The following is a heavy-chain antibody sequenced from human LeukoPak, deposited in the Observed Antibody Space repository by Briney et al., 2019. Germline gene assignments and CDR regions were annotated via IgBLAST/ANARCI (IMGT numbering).Heavy chain of an antibody. CDR2: IWYGGSNK. Sequence: GGSLRLSCAASGFTFSSYGMHWVRQAPGKGLEWVAVIWYGGSNKYYADSVKGRFTISRDNSKNTLYLQMNSLRAEDTAVYYCAPWGAYCGGDCSLMPHDYWGQGTLVTVSS. D-gene: IGHD2-21*01. V-gene: IGHV3-33*08. CDR1: GFTFSSYG. J-gene: IGHJ4*02. CDR3: APWGAYCGGDCSLMPHDY.